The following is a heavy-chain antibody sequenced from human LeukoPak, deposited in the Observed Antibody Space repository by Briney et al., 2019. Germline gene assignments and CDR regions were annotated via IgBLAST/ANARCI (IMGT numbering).Heavy chain of an antibody. V-gene: IGHV1-69*04. J-gene: IGHJ4*02. CDR3: ARSSFKVGIYYDSSGYE. Sequence: GASVKVSCKASGGTFSSYAISWVRQAPGQGLEWMGRIIPVLGIANYAQKFQGRVTITADKSTSTAYMELSSLRSEDTAVYYCARSSFKVGIYYDSSGYEWGQGTLVTVSS. CDR2: IIPVLGIA. D-gene: IGHD3-22*01. CDR1: GGTFSSYA.